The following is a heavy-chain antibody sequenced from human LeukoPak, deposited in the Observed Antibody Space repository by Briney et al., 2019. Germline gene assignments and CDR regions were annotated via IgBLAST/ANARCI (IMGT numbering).Heavy chain of an antibody. CDR3: AKGTGYSYGLGGYFDY. Sequence: GGSLRLSCVASGFTFSSYWMTWVRQAPGKGLEWVANIKTDGSLTYYVDSVKGRFTISRDNAKNSLYLQMNSLRAEDTALYYCAKGTGYSYGLGGYFDYWGQGTLVTVSS. D-gene: IGHD5-18*01. V-gene: IGHV3-7*03. J-gene: IGHJ4*02. CDR2: IKTDGSLT. CDR1: GFTFSSYW.